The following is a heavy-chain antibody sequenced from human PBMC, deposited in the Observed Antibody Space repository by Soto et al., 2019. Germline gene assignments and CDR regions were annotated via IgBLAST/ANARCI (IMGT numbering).Heavy chain of an antibody. J-gene: IGHJ6*02. CDR3: TRHLAGYSYGPDYGMDV. CDR1: GFTFSGSA. D-gene: IGHD5-18*01. Sequence: EVQLVESGGGLVQPGGSLKLSCAASGFTFSGSAMHWVRQASRKGLEWVGRIRSKANSYATAYAASVKGRFTISRDDSKNTAYLQMNSLKTEDTAVYYCTRHLAGYSYGPDYGMDVWGQGTTVTVSS. V-gene: IGHV3-73*02. CDR2: IRSKANSYAT.